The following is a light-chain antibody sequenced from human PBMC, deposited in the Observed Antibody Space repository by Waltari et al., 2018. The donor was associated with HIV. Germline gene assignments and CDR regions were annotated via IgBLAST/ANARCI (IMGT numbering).Light chain of an antibody. Sequence: QSVLTQPPSASGTPGQRVTISCSGSSSNIGSNYVYWYQQLPGTAPKLLNYSGNQRPAGVPGRFCVSKSGTAASLAISGLRSEDEADYYCAAWDDSLSGHVVFGGGTKRTVL. CDR1: SSNIGSNY. J-gene: IGLJ2*01. CDR3: AAWDDSLSGHVV. CDR2: SGN. V-gene: IGLV1-47*02.